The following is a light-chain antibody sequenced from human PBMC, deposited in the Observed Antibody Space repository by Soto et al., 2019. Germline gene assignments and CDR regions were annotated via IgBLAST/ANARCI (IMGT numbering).Light chain of an antibody. Sequence: DIPRTQSPSILSASVGDRVTITCRASQSISTSLAWYQQKPGKAPNLLISKTSILETGVPSRFSGSGSGTEFTLTIRSLQTDDFATYYCQQFGSYSLTCGGGTKVDIK. V-gene: IGKV1-5*03. CDR2: KTS. CDR3: QQFGSYSLT. J-gene: IGKJ4*01. CDR1: QSISTS.